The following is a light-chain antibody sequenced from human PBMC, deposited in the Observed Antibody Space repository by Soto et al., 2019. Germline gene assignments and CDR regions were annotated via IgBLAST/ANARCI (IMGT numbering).Light chain of an antibody. Sequence: QSVLTQSPSASASLGASVKLTCTLSSGHSNYAIAWHQQQPEKGPRYLMKLNSDGSHRKGDGIPDRFSGSSSGAERYLTISSLPSEDEADYYCQTWGTGIRVFGTGTKLTVL. CDR3: QTWGTGIRV. J-gene: IGLJ1*01. CDR2: LNSDGSH. V-gene: IGLV4-69*01. CDR1: SGHSNYA.